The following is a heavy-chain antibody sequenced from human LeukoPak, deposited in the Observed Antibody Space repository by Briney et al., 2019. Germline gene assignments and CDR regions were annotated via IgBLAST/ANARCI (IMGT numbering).Heavy chain of an antibody. CDR2: INHSGST. CDR3: ARGGDGYMLPHILPDY. CDR1: GGSFSGYY. V-gene: IGHV4-34*01. D-gene: IGHD5-24*01. Sequence: ASETLSLTCAVYGGSFSGYYWSWIRQPPGKGLEWIGEINHSGSTNYNPSLKSRVTISVDTSKNQFSLKLSSVTAADTAVYYCARGGDGYMLPHILPDYWGQGTLVTVSS. J-gene: IGHJ4*02.